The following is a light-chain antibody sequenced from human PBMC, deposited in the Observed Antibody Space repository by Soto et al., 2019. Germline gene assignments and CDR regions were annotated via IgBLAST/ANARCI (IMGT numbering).Light chain of an antibody. CDR1: QSVSSK. CDR3: QQYGSSSIT. J-gene: IGKJ5*01. V-gene: IGKV3-20*01. CDR2: DTS. Sequence: EIVLTQSPGTLSLPPGERANLSCRASQSVSSKLAWYQQKPGQAPRLLIYDTSTRATGIPERFSGSGSGTECTLTISRLEPEDVAVYYCQQYGSSSITFGQGTRLEI.